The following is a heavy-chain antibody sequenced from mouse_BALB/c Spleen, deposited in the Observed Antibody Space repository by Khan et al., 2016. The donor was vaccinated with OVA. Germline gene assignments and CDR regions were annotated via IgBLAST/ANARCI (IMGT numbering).Heavy chain of an antibody. CDR1: GYSITSDYA. CDR2: ISYSGRT. CDR3: ARSVTITTVVATDFDY. Sequence: EVQLQESGPGLVKPSQSLSLTCTVTGYSITSDYAWNWIRQFPGNQLEWLGYISYSGRTSYNPSLKSRISITRDTSKNQFFLTLNSVTTEDTATDYCARSVTITTVVATDFDYWGQGTTLTVSS. D-gene: IGHD1-1*01. V-gene: IGHV3-2*02. J-gene: IGHJ2*01.